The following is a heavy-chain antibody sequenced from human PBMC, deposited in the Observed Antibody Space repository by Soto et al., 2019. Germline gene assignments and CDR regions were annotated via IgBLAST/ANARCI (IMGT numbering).Heavy chain of an antibody. CDR2: INAGNGNT. Sequence: ASVKDSCQASGFSFIDYSILWVRQAPGQSLEWLGWINAGNGNTKYSHKFQDRVTITSDTSATTTYMELRSLRSEDTAFFYCARSAKKTWLPDFWGQGTLVTVSS. CDR3: ARSAKKTWLPDF. J-gene: IGHJ1*01. D-gene: IGHD5-12*01. CDR1: GFSFIDYS. V-gene: IGHV1-3*01.